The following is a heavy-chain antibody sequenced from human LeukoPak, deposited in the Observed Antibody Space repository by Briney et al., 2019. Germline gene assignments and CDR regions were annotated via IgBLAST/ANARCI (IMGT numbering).Heavy chain of an antibody. V-gene: IGHV3-23*01. CDR2: IRGSGGTT. CDR1: GFTFSNYA. D-gene: IGHD3-22*01. CDR3: AKDLGDSSPLGTDY. Sequence: PGESPRLSCAASGFTFSNYAMTWVRQAPGKGLEWVSGIRGSGGTTYHADSVKGRFTISRDNSKNTLYLQMNSLRAEDTAVYYCAKDLGDSSPLGTDYWGQGTLVTVSS. J-gene: IGHJ4*02.